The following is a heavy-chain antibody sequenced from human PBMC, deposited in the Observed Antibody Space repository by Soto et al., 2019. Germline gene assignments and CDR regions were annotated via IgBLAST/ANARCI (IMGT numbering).Heavy chain of an antibody. CDR1: GFTFGTYT. J-gene: IGHJ6*02. V-gene: IGHV3-21*01. D-gene: IGHD2-21*02. CDR3: ARVMCGDCSTYYYYSMDV. CDR2: IGTSSSYI. Sequence: PGGSLRLSCAASGFTFGTYTMNWVRQAPGEGLEWVSSIGTSSSYIYYADSVRGRFTISRDNAKDSLYLQMNSLRAEDTAVYYCARVMCGDCSTYYYYSMDVWGQGTTVTVS.